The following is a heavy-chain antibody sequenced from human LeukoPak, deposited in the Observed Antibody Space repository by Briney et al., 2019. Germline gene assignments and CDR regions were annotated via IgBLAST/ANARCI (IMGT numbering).Heavy chain of an antibody. CDR2: MFDRGSP. Sequence: PSETLSLTCSVSGVSINGYSWGWVRQPPGKGLECIGYMFDRGSPNHHPSLQNRVTTSVDTSKNEFSLRLTSVTAADTAVYSCARRIQLWSYWHFDLWGRGTLVTLSS. J-gene: IGHJ2*01. CDR3: ARRIQLWSYWHFDL. V-gene: IGHV4-4*09. CDR1: GVSINGYS. D-gene: IGHD5-18*01.